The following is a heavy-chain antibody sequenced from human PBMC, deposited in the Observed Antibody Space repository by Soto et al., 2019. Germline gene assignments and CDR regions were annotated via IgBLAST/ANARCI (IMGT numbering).Heavy chain of an antibody. V-gene: IGHV1-69*01. CDR2: IIPMFGTT. D-gene: IGHD3-22*01. CDR1: GGTFITFA. CDR3: ARFSPPRGYYAF. Sequence: QVQLVQSGAEVKKPGSSAKVSCTASGGTFITFAISWVRQAPGQGLEWIGGIIPMFGTTHYAQKFQDRVTITADESTRTVYMEMTSLRSEGTAMYYCARFSPPRGYYAFWGQGSLVTVSS. J-gene: IGHJ4*02.